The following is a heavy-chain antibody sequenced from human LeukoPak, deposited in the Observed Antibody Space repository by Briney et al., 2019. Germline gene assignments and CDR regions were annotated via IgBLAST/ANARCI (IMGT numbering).Heavy chain of an antibody. CDR1: GFTFSSYG. CDR3: VRDSAHVVVVPAVIPPGLDNWFDP. V-gene: IGHV3-48*01. CDR2: ISSSSNSI. D-gene: IGHD2-2*01. Sequence: GGSLRLSCAASGFTFSSYGMNWVRRAPGKVLEWLSYISSSSNSIYYADSVKGRFTISRDNAKNSLYLQMNSLRAEDTAVYYCVRDSAHVVVVPAVIPPGLDNWFDPWGQGTLVTVSS. J-gene: IGHJ5*02.